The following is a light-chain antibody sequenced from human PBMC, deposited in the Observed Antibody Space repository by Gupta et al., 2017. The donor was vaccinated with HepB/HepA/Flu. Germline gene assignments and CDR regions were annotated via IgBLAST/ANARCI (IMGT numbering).Light chain of an antibody. CDR2: KAS. Sequence: IQMTQSPSTLSPSVGDRVTIPCRASQSISSWLAWYQQKAGKAPKLLIYKASMLESGVPSRFSGSESGTEFTLTISSRQPDDFATYYCQQENSYSHTFGEGTKLEIK. CDR3: QQENSYSHT. CDR1: QSISSW. J-gene: IGKJ2*01. V-gene: IGKV1-5*03.